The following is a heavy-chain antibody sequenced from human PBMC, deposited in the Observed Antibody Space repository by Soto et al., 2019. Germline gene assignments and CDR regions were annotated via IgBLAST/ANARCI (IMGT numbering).Heavy chain of an antibody. CDR1: GFTFSNFG. D-gene: IGHD2-8*01. CDR2: ITRSGTI. Sequence: EVQLVESGGGLVQPGGSLRLSCAASGFTFSNFGVNWVRQAPGKGLEWISFITRSGTIYYADSVRGRFTISRDNAKNSLYLQMNSLRDEDTAVYYCARDNEGADYWGQGTLVTVSS. CDR3: ARDNEGADY. J-gene: IGHJ4*02. V-gene: IGHV3-48*02.